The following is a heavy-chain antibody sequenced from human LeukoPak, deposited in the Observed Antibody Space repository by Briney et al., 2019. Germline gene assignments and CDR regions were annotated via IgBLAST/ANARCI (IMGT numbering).Heavy chain of an antibody. V-gene: IGHV1-18*01. CDR3: ARGGYSKLGYCSSTSCPGAFDI. CDR1: GYTFTSYG. CDR2: ISAYNGNT. J-gene: IGHJ3*02. D-gene: IGHD2-2*01. Sequence: ASVKVSCKASGYTFTSYGISWVRQAPGQGLEWMGWISAYNGNTNYAQKLQGRVTMTTDTSTSTAYMELRSLRSDDTAVYYCARGGYSKLGYCSSTSCPGAFDIWGQGTMVTVSS.